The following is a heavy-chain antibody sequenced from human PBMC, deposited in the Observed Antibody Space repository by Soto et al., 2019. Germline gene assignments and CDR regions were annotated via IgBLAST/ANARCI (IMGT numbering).Heavy chain of an antibody. CDR2: ISSSSSYI. D-gene: IGHD3-22*01. CDR1: GFTFSSYS. CDR3: AREGDYYDSSGYYYWGDAFDI. V-gene: IGHV3-21*01. J-gene: IGHJ3*02. Sequence: GGSLRLSCAASGFTFSSYSMNWVRQAPGKGLEGVSSISSSSSYIYYADSVKGRFTISRDNAKNSLYLQMNSLRAEDTAVYYCAREGDYYDSSGYYYWGDAFDIWGQGTMVTVSS.